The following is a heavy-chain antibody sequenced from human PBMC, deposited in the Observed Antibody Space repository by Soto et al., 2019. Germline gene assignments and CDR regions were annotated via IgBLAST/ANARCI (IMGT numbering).Heavy chain of an antibody. CDR1: GGSISSYY. V-gene: IGHV4-59*08. CDR3: ARSTSSKRAWFDP. J-gene: IGHJ5*02. CDR2: IYYSGST. D-gene: IGHD2-2*01. Sequence: QVQLQESGPGLVKPSETLSLTCTVSGGSISSYYWSWIRQPPGKGLEWIGYIYYSGSTNYNPSLQSRVXXAXDXXKHPFSRKLSSVTAADTAVYYCARSTSSKRAWFDPWGQGTLVTVSS.